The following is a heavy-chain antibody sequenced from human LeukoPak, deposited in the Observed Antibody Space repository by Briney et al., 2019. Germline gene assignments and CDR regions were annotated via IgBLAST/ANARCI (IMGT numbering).Heavy chain of an antibody. CDR1: GGSISSYY. Sequence: ASETLSLTCTVSGGSISSYYWSWIRQPPGKGLEWIGYIYYSGSTNYNPSLKSRVTISVDTSKNQFSLKLSSVTAADTAVYYCARVHYYDNSGYWFFDYWGQGTLVTVSS. J-gene: IGHJ4*02. CDR3: ARVHYYDNSGYWFFDY. D-gene: IGHD3-22*01. V-gene: IGHV4-59*01. CDR2: IYYSGST.